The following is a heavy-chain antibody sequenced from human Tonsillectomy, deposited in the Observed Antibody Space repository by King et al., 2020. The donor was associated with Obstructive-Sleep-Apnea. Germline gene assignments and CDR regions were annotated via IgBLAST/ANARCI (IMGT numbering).Heavy chain of an antibody. Sequence: LQLQESGPGVVKPSETLSLTCTVSGGSISSYYWSWIRQPPGKGLKGIAYVYDSGSANYNPSLKSRVTISVDTSKNQFSLKLSAVTAADTAVYYCARTRGYSHGPSPTTFDYWGQGTLVTVSS. D-gene: IGHD5-18*01. CDR3: ARTRGYSHGPSPTTFDY. V-gene: IGHV4-59*01. CDR2: VYDSGSA. CDR1: GGSISSYY. J-gene: IGHJ4*02.